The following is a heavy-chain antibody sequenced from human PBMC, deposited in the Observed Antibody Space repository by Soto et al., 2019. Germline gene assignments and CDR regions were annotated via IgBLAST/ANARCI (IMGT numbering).Heavy chain of an antibody. CDR2: ISYDETNE. V-gene: IGHV3-30*18. D-gene: IGHD2-21*01. CDR3: AKDLRTTISDYGMDV. Sequence: GALRLSCVASGFTFGSHGMHWVRQAPGKGLEWVAVISYDETNEYYVDSVKGRFIISRDNSKSTLYLQMNRLRPEDTAVYKCAKDLRTTISDYGMDVWGQGTTVTVSS. CDR1: GFTFGSHG. J-gene: IGHJ6*02.